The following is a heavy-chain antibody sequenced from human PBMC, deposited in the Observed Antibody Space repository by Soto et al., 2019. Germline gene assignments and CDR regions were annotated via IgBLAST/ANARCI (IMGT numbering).Heavy chain of an antibody. D-gene: IGHD1-26*01. CDR2: IIPIFGTA. CDR1: GGTFSSYA. V-gene: IGHV1-69*06. J-gene: IGHJ4*02. Sequence: QVQLVQSGAEVKKPGSSVQVSCKASGGTFSSYAISWVRQAPGQGLEWMGGIIPIFGTANYAQKFQGRVTITADKSTSTAYMELSSLRSEDTAVYYCASTANSGSCSSGDYWGQGTLVTVSS. CDR3: ASTANSGSCSSGDY.